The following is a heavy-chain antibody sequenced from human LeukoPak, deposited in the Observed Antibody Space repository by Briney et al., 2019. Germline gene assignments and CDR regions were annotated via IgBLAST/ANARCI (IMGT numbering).Heavy chain of an antibody. D-gene: IGHD4-11*01. CDR1: GGSISSSYW. Sequence: SGTLSLTCAVSGGSISSSYWWSWVRQPPGKELEWIGEVHHSGNTKYSPSFRSRVTMSVDNSKNQFSLELSSVTAADTAVYYCASSNNYVWFDPWGQGALVTVSS. V-gene: IGHV4-4*02. CDR2: VHHSGNT. CDR3: ASSNNYVWFDP. J-gene: IGHJ5*02.